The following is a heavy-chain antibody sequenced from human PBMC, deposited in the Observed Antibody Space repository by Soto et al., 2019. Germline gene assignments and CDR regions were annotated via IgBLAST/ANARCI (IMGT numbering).Heavy chain of an antibody. CDR3: ARDRVIEYYDSSGYSYGMDV. CDR1: GYTFTGYY. D-gene: IGHD3-22*01. V-gene: IGHV1-2*04. Sequence: GASVKVSCKASGYTFTGYYMHWVRQAPGQGLEWIGWINPNSGGTNYAQKFQGWVTMTRDTSISTAYMELSRLRSDDTAVYYCARDRVIEYYDSSGYSYGMDVWGQGTTVTVSS. J-gene: IGHJ6*02. CDR2: INPNSGGT.